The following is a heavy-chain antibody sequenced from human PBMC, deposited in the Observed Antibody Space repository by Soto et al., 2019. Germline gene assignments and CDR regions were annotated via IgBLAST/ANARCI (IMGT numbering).Heavy chain of an antibody. CDR3: STSPYDAHISGSHDL. CDR1: GGSITRRKQY. CDR2: IHHTGAT. Sequence: SETLSLAGPVSGGSITRRKQYRGWVRQPPGKGLEWVASIHHTGATYYNPSLRARISMSVDTSNNRFSLSLTSMTAADTASYFCSTSPYDAHISGSHDLWGQGAPVTVSS. D-gene: IGHD3-22*01. J-gene: IGHJ5*02. V-gene: IGHV4-39*01.